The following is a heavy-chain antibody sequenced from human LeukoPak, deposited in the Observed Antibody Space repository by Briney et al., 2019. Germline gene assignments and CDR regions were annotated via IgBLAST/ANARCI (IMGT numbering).Heavy chain of an antibody. D-gene: IGHD2-2*02. V-gene: IGHV3-30-3*01. CDR1: GFTFSSYP. J-gene: IGHJ3*02. Sequence: GGSLRLSCAASGFTFSSYPLHWVRQAPGKGLEWVTLISYDGSKIYYADSVKGRFTISRDNSKNTLYLQMNSLRAEDTAVYYCARDPYCSSTSCYTRDDAFDIWGQGTMVTVSS. CDR3: ARDPYCSSTSCYTRDDAFDI. CDR2: ISYDGSKI.